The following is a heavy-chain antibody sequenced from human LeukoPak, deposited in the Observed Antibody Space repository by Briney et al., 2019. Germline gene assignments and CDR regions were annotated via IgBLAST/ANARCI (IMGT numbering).Heavy chain of an antibody. CDR2: INHSGST. CDR1: GGSFSGYY. D-gene: IGHD2-2*01. V-gene: IGHV4-34*01. J-gene: IGHJ5*02. CDR3: ARCRLPIVVVPASWFDP. Sequence: SETLSLTCAVYGGSFSGYYWSWIRQPPGKGLEWIGEINHSGSTNYNPSLKSRVTISVDTSKNQFSLKLSSVTAADTAVYYCARCRLPIVVVPASWFDPWGQGTLVTVSS.